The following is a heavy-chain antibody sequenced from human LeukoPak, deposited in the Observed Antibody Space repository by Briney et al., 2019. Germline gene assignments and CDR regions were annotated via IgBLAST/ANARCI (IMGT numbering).Heavy chain of an antibody. CDR3: ARDELTYYYDSSGSPFDY. CDR2: ISAYNGNT. CDR1: GYTFTSYG. J-gene: IGHJ4*02. D-gene: IGHD3-22*01. V-gene: IGHV1-18*01. Sequence: GASVKVSCKASGYTFTSYGISWVRQAPGQGLEWMGWISAYNGNTNYAQKLQGRVTMTTDTSTSTAYMELRSLRSDDTAVYYCARDELTYYYDSSGSPFDYWGQGTLVTVSS.